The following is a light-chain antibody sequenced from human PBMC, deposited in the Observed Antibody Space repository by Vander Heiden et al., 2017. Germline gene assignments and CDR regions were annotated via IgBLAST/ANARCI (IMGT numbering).Light chain of an antibody. Sequence: ENVLTQFPDILSFSTGDSATLSCRASRSVSSRYLAWYQPKPGQGPRLLMSGAATRASGIPARFSGSGSGTDFTITIARLEPDDFAVYYCQQYGSSVPTFGGRTKVEIK. CDR3: QQYGSSVPT. V-gene: IGKV3-20*01. CDR2: GAA. J-gene: IGKJ4*01. CDR1: RSVSSRY.